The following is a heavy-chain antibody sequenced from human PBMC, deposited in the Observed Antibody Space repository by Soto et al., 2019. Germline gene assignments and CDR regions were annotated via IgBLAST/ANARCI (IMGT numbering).Heavy chain of an antibody. D-gene: IGHD2-21*01. V-gene: IGHV1-69*02. CDR2: IIPMLGVR. Sequence: QVQLVQSGAEVKKPGSSVKVSCKDSGGTFNTYSMFWVRQAPGQALEWMGRIIPMLGVRNYAQRFQARVTITADKSTATVHMELSSLRSEDTALYYCTIGSWSGEVFDIWGQGTMVTVSS. CDR3: TIGSWSGEVFDI. J-gene: IGHJ3*02. CDR1: GGTFNTYS.